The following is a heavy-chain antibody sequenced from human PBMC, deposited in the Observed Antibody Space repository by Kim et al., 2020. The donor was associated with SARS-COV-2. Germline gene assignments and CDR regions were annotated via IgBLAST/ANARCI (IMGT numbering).Heavy chain of an antibody. CDR1: GYSFTSYW. CDR2: IYPGDSDT. D-gene: IGHD6-19*01. V-gene: IGHV5-51*01. CDR3: ARLQSYSSGWLYYYYGMDV. Sequence: GESLKISCKGSGYSFTSYWIGWVRQMPGKGLEWMGIIYPGDSDTRYSPSFQGQVTISADKSISTAYLQWSSLKASDTAMYYCARLQSYSSGWLYYYYGMDVWGQGTTVTVSS. J-gene: IGHJ6*02.